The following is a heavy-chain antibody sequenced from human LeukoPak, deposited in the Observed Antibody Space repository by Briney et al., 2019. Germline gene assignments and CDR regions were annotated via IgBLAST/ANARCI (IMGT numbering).Heavy chain of an antibody. V-gene: IGHV3-33*06. Sequence: GGSLRLSCVASGFTFSSFGMHWVRQAPGKGPEWVAVIWYDGSNKFYSDSVKGRFTISRDNAKNTLYLQMNSLRAEDTAVYYCAKDLGMIVVQSYFDYWGQGTLVTVSS. CDR3: AKDLGMIVVQSYFDY. CDR2: IWYDGSNK. CDR1: GFTFSSFG. D-gene: IGHD3-22*01. J-gene: IGHJ4*02.